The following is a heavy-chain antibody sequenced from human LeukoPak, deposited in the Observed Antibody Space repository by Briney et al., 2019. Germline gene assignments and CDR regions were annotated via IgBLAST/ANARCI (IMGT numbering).Heavy chain of an antibody. J-gene: IGHJ4*02. CDR3: ARVQPAYSSSYDY. V-gene: IGHV3-7*04. Sequence: GGSLRLSCAASGFTFSSYWMSWVRQAPGKGLEWVANIKQDGSEKYYVDSVKGRFTISRDNAKNSLYLQVNSLRAEDTAVYYCARVQPAYSSSYDYWGQGTLVTVSS. D-gene: IGHD6-13*01. CDR1: GFTFSSYW. CDR2: IKQDGSEK.